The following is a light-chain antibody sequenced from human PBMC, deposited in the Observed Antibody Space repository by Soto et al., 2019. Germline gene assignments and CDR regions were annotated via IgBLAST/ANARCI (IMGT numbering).Light chain of an antibody. V-gene: IGLV2-14*01. CDR2: DVS. Sequence: QSALTQPASVSGSPGQSITISCTGTSSDIGAYNFASWYQQHPGKAPKLMIYDVSNRPSGVSDRFSGFKSGDTASLTISGLQAEDEADYYCTSYTTSGSYVFGTGTKVTVL. J-gene: IGLJ1*01. CDR3: TSYTTSGSYV. CDR1: SSDIGAYNF.